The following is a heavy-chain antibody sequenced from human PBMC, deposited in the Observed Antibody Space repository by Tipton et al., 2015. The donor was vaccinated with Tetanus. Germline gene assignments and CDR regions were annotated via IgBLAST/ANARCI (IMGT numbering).Heavy chain of an antibody. CDR1: GGSISSDGAY. D-gene: IGHD3-10*01. CDR2: ISNSGST. V-gene: IGHV4-31*03. Sequence: LRLSCTVSGGSISSDGAYWSWIRQHPGEGLEWIGYISNSGSTYYNPSLKSRVTISVDTSQKQISLKVNSVTAADTAVYYCARDRGVRGGYYYYHGMDVWGQGTPVTVSS. J-gene: IGHJ6*02. CDR3: ARDRGVRGGYYYYHGMDV.